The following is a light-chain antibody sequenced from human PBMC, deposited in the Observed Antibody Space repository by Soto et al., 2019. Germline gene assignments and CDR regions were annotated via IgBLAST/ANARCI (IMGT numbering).Light chain of an antibody. J-gene: IGKJ1*01. V-gene: IGKV1-9*01. CDR3: QQYNSYWT. Sequence: DIQLTQSPSFLSASVGARATITCRASQGISSYLAWYQQKPGKAPKLLIYAASTLQSGVQSSFSGSASGTEFTLTISSLQPDDFATYYCQQYNSYWTFGQGTKVDIK. CDR1: QGISSY. CDR2: AAS.